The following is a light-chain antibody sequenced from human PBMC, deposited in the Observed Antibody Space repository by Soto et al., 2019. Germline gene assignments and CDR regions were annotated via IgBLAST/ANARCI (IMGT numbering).Light chain of an antibody. CDR3: HQYDGYSWT. J-gene: IGKJ1*01. V-gene: IGKV1-5*01. CDR2: DAS. CDR1: QSINRW. Sequence: DMQMTHSPSTLYPSVADRVTNTRRASQSINRWLAWYQQKPGKAPKLLIYDASTLESGVPSRFSGSGSGTEFSLTISSLQSDDLGTYYCHQYDGYSWTVGQGTKVDSK.